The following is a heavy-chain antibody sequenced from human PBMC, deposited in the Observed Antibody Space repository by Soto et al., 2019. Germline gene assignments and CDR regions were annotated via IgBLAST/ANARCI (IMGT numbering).Heavy chain of an antibody. CDR3: ARAETTKYDSSGYGY. D-gene: IGHD3-22*01. Sequence: EVQLVESGGDLVQPGGSLRLSCAASGFTFSSYWMHWVRQVPGKGLEWVARINGDGSITSHVDSVTGRFTISRDNAKDTLDLQMRSLRAEDTGVYYCARAETTKYDSSGYGYWGQGVQVIVSS. J-gene: IGHJ1*01. CDR2: INGDGSIT. V-gene: IGHV3-74*03. CDR1: GFTFSSYW.